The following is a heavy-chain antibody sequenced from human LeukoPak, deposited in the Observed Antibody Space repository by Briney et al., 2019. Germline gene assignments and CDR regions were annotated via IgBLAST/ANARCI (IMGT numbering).Heavy chain of an antibody. V-gene: IGHV4-39*01. CDR1: GGSINSTTYY. CDR3: ARTYDYVWGSYRYPFDY. D-gene: IGHD3-16*02. CDR2: IHYSGSA. J-gene: IGHJ4*02. Sequence: SETLSLTCTVSGGSINSTTYYWGWIRQPPGKGLEWIGSIHYSGSAYNNPSLKSRVAISVDTSKNQFCLNLSSVTAADTAVYYCARTYDYVWGSYRYPFDYWGQGTLVTVSS.